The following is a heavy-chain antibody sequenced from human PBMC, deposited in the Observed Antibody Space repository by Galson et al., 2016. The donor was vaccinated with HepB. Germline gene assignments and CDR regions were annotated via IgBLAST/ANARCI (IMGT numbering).Heavy chain of an antibody. D-gene: IGHD5-24*01. CDR1: GGSFSTYY. V-gene: IGHV4-34*01. Sequence: SETLSLTCAVHGGSFSTYYWSWIRQPPGKGLEWIGENNESGSTNNNPSLKSRVTMSVDTSKKQFSLNLSSVTAADTAVYYCANHKFQRAFDIWGQGTMVIVSS. CDR2: NNESGST. J-gene: IGHJ3*02. CDR3: ANHKFQRAFDI.